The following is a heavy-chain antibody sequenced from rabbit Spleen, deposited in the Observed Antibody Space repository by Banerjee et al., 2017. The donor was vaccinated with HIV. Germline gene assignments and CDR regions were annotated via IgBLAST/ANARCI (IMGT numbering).Heavy chain of an antibody. CDR1: GVSFSGDSY. CDR3: ARDSNDWCFDV. J-gene: IGHJ2*01. V-gene: IGHV1S45*01. CDR2: IDTGSSGFT. D-gene: IGHD4-1*01. Sequence: QEQLEESGGDLVKPGASLTLTCIASGVSFSGDSYMCWVRQAPGKGLEWIVCIDTGSSGFTYYASRAKGRFTISKTSSTTVTLQMTSLTAADTATYFCARDSNDWCFDVWGPGTLVTVS.